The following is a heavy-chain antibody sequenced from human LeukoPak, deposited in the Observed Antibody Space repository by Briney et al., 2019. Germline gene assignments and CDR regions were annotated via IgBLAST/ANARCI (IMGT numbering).Heavy chain of an antibody. CDR2: INSVGSYT. V-gene: IGHV3-74*01. Sequence: PGGSLRLSCAVSGFTISSYWMHWVRQAPGKGLVWVSRINSVGSYTNYADSVKGRFTISRDNGKNTLYLQMNSLRVEDTAVYYCARGYCSNTSCNYYYAMDVWGQGTTVTVSS. J-gene: IGHJ6*02. CDR3: ARGYCSNTSCNYYYAMDV. D-gene: IGHD2-2*01. CDR1: GFTISSYW.